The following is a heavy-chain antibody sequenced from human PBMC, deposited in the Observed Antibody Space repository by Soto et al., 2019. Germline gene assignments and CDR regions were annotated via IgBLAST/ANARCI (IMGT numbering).Heavy chain of an antibody. CDR3: AKDEGDENGFDP. D-gene: IGHD2-21*01. J-gene: IGHJ5*02. CDR1: GFTFSSYG. CDR2: ISYDGSNK. Sequence: VGSLRLSCAASGFTFSSYGMHWVRQAPGKGLEWVAVISYDGSNKYYADSVKGRFTTSRDNSKNTLYLQMNSLRAEDTAVYYCAKDEGDENGFDPWGQGTLVTVSS. V-gene: IGHV3-30*18.